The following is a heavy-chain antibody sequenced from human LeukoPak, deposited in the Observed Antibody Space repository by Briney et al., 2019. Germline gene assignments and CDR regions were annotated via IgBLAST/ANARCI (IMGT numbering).Heavy chain of an antibody. Sequence: SETLSLTCAVSGGSTSSSNWWSWVRPPPGKGLEWIGEIYHSGSTNYNPSLKSRVTISVDKSKNQFSLKLSSVTAADTAVYYCAQRSSSWMGRGYMDVWGKGTTVTVSS. V-gene: IGHV4-4*02. D-gene: IGHD6-13*01. CDR1: GGSTSSSNW. CDR2: IYHSGST. J-gene: IGHJ6*03. CDR3: AQRSSSWMGRGYMDV.